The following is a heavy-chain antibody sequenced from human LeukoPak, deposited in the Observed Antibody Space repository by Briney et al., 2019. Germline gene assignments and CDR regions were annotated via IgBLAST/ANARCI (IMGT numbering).Heavy chain of an antibody. J-gene: IGHJ6*03. D-gene: IGHD3-22*01. Sequence: SETLSLTCTVSGGSISSYYWGWIRQPPGKGLEWIGSIYYSGSTYYNPSLKSRVTISVDTSKNQFSLKLSSVTAADTAVYYCARVKVVVTLDYYYMDVWGKGTTVTVSS. CDR3: ARVKVVVTLDYYYMDV. V-gene: IGHV4-39*07. CDR1: GGSISSYY. CDR2: IYYSGST.